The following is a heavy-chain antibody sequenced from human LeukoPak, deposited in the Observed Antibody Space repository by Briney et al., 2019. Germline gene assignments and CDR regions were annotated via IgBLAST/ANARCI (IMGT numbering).Heavy chain of an antibody. D-gene: IGHD3-10*01. CDR3: ARGPFGSGSFLDY. V-gene: IGHV1-8*01. J-gene: IGHJ4*02. CDR1: GYIFSSND. CDR2: TNPNSGDT. Sequence: ASVKVSCKASGYIFSSNDINWVRQAAGLGLEWMGWTNPNSGDTGYTQKFQGRVAMTRSTSITTAYMELSSLRSEDTAVYYCARGPFGSGSFLDYWGQGTLVTVSS.